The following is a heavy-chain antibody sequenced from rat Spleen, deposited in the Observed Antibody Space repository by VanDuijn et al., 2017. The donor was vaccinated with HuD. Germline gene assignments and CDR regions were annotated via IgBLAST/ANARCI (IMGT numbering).Heavy chain of an antibody. CDR1: GFTFSTAW. D-gene: IGHD1-2*01. CDR3: AWDYSSYFDY. J-gene: IGHJ2*01. Sequence: EVQVLESGGGLVQPGNSLKLSCATSGFTFSTAWMYWYRQFPEKRLEWVARIKAKSNNYATDYTESVKGRFTISRDDSKSSIYLQMNNLKEEEAAIYYCAWDYSSYFDYWGQGVMVTVSS. CDR2: IKAKSNNYAT. V-gene: IGHV6-6*01.